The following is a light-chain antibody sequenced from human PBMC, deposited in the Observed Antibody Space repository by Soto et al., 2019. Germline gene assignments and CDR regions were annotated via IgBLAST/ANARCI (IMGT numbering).Light chain of an antibody. CDR3: SSYTTTNTYV. CDR1: SSDVGGYNY. J-gene: IGLJ1*01. Sequence: QSALTQPASVSGSPGQSITISCTGTSSDVGGYNYVSWSQHHPGKAPKLIIYEVNNRPSGASNRFSGSKSGNTASLTISGLQTEDEADYYCSSYTTTNTYVFGTGTKVTVL. V-gene: IGLV2-14*01. CDR2: EVN.